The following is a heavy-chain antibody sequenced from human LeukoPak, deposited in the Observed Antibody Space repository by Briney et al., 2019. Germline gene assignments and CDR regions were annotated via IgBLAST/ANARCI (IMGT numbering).Heavy chain of an antibody. J-gene: IGHJ4*02. Sequence: GRSLRLSCAASGFTFSSYGMHWVRQAPGKGLEWVAVKSYDGSNKYYADSVKGRFTISRDNSKNTLYLQMNSLRAEDTAVYYCAKQYYWGQGTLVTVSS. V-gene: IGHV3-30*18. CDR2: KSYDGSNK. CDR3: AKQYY. CDR1: GFTFSSYG.